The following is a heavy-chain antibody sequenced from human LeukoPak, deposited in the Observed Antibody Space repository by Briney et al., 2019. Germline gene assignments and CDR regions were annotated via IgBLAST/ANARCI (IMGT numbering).Heavy chain of an antibody. V-gene: IGHV4-59*01. CDR2: FYYSGST. CDR3: ARVNTDDGWDYFDH. J-gene: IGHJ4*02. CDR1: GGSISNYY. D-gene: IGHD5-18*01. Sequence: PSETLSLTCTVSGGSISNYYWSWIRQPPGKGLEWIGYFYYSGSTNYNPSLKSRVTISVDTSKNQFSLKLSSVTAADTAVYYCARVNTDDGWDYFDHWGQGTLVTVSS.